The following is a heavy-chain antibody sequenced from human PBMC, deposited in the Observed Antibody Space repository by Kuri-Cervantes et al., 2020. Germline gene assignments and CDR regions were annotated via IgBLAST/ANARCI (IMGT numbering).Heavy chain of an antibody. J-gene: IGHJ3*02. Sequence: SETLSPTCTVAGCSTSSGSYYWSWIRQPAGKGLEWIGRIDTSGSTNYNPPLKSRVTISVDTSKNQFSLKLSSVTAADTAVYYCASTVFLWFGDKNVGAFDIWGQGTTVTVSS. V-gene: IGHV4-61*02. D-gene: IGHD3-10*01. CDR2: IDTSGST. CDR1: GCSTSSGSYY. CDR3: ASTVFLWFGDKNVGAFDI.